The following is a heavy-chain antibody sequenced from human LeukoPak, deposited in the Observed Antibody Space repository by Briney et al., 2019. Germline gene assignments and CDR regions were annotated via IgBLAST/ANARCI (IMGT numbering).Heavy chain of an antibody. Sequence: GGSLRLSCAASGFTFSSYSMNWVRQAPGKGLEWVSAISGTGGSTYYADSVKGRFTISRDNSKNTLYLQMNSLRAEDTAVYYCAKAANYYYGSGSYFHFDYWGQGTLVTVSS. D-gene: IGHD3-10*01. CDR3: AKAANYYYGSGSYFHFDY. J-gene: IGHJ4*02. CDR1: GFTFSSYS. CDR2: ISGTGGST. V-gene: IGHV3-23*01.